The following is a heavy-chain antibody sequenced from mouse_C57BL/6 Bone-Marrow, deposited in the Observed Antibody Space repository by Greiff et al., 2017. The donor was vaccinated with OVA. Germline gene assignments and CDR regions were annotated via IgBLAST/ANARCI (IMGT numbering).Heavy chain of an antibody. CDR2: ISNGGGST. CDR1: GFTFSDYY. CDR3: ARRRYFDV. Sequence: EVNVVESGGGLVQPGGSLKLSCAASGFTFSDYYMYWVRQTPEKRLEWVAYISNGGGSTYYPDTVKGRFTISRDNAKNTLYLQMSRLKSEDTAMYYCARRRYFDVWGTGTTVTVSS. V-gene: IGHV5-12*01. J-gene: IGHJ1*03.